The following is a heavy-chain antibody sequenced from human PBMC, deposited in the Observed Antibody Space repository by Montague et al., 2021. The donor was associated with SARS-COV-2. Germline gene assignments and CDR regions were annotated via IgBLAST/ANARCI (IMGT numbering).Heavy chain of an antibody. CDR2: IYTNWST. CDR3: ARGSFGMGAFDI. CDR1: GGSISSYY. Sequence: SETLSLTCTVSGGSISSYYCTWIRQPPGKGLYGIWLIYTNWSTNYNPSLKSRVTMSLDTSKNQFSLKLRSVTTADTAMYYCARGSFGMGAFDIWGQGTMVTVSS. V-gene: IGHV4-4*07. J-gene: IGHJ3*02. D-gene: IGHD1-14*01.